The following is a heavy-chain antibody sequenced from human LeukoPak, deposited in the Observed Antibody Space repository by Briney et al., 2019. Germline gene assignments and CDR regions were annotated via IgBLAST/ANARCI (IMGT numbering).Heavy chain of an antibody. D-gene: IGHD3-22*01. J-gene: IGHJ4*02. V-gene: IGHV3-21*01. CDR1: GFTFSSYS. Sequence: GRSLRLSCAASGFTFSSYSMNWVRQPPGKGLEWVSSISSSSSNIYYAESVKGRFTITRDNAKNSLYLQMNSLRADDTAVYYCARVYYDSSGYRFDYWGQGTLVTVSS. CDR2: ISSSSSNI. CDR3: ARVYYDSSGYRFDY.